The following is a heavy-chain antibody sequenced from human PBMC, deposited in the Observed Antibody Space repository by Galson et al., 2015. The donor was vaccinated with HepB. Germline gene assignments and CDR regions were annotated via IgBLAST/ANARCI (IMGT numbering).Heavy chain of an antibody. CDR2: INPNSGGT. CDR3: ARDLSPSYGMDV. CDR1: GYTFTGYH. Sequence: SVKVSCKASGYTFTGYHMHWVRQAPGQGLEWMGWINPNSGGTNYAQKFQGWVTMTRDTSISTAYMELSRLRSDDTAVYYCARDLSPSYGMDVWGQGTTVTVSS. J-gene: IGHJ6*02. V-gene: IGHV1-2*04.